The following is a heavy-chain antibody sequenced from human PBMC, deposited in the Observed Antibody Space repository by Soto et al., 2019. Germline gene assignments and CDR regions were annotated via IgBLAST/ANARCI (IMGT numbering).Heavy chain of an antibody. CDR2: ISSSSSYI. CDR3: ARDRLGYCTNGVCYSSWAFDY. J-gene: IGHJ4*02. D-gene: IGHD2-8*01. Sequence: PGGSLRLSCAASGFTFSSYSMNWVRQAPGKGLEWVSSISSSSSYIYYADSVKGRFTISRDNAKNSLYLQMNSLRAEDTAVYYCARDRLGYCTNGVCYSSWAFDYWGQGTLVTVSS. CDR1: GFTFSSYS. V-gene: IGHV3-21*01.